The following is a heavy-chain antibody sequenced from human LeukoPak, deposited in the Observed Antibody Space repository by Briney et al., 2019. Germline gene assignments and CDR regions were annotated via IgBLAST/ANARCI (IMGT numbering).Heavy chain of an antibody. Sequence: ASAKVSCKASGYTFTGYYMHWVRQAPGQGLEWMGWINPNSGGTNYAQKFQGRVTMTRDTSISTAYMELSRLRSDDTAVYYCARDLRKRGSSWYPPLDYWGQGTLVTVSS. D-gene: IGHD6-13*01. V-gene: IGHV1-2*02. J-gene: IGHJ4*02. CDR1: GYTFTGYY. CDR2: INPNSGGT. CDR3: ARDLRKRGSSWYPPLDY.